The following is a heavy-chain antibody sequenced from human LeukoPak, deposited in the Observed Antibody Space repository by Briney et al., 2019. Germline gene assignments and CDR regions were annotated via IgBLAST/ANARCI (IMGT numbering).Heavy chain of an antibody. CDR1: GGSISSYY. CDR3: ARDLLWFGELYAFDI. V-gene: IGHV4-4*07. CDR2: IYTSGST. Sequence: SETLSLTCTVSGGSISSYYWSWIRQPAGKGLEWIGRIYTSGSTNYNPSLKSRVTMSVDTSKNQFSLKLSSVTAADTAVYYCARDLLWFGELYAFDIWGQGTMVTVSS. D-gene: IGHD3-10*01. J-gene: IGHJ3*02.